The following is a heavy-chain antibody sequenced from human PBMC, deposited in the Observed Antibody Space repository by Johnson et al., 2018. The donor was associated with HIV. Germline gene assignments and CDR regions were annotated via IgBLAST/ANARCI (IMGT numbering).Heavy chain of an antibody. CDR2: VKSKTDGGTI. CDR1: GIIVSSNY. CDR3: TTMSALWFGDIHVFGDGFDI. J-gene: IGHJ3*02. Sequence: VQLVESGGGVVQSGGSLRLSCAASGIIVSSNYMSWVRRAPGKGLEWVGRVKSKTDGGTIDYAAAVKGRFIISIDDSKNTLYLQMNGLKTEDTAMYYCTTMSALWFGDIHVFGDGFDIWGQGTMVTVSS. V-gene: IGHV3-15*01. D-gene: IGHD3-10*01.